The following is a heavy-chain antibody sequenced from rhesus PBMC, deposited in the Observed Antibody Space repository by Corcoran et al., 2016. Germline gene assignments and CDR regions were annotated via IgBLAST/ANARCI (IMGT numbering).Heavy chain of an antibody. CDR1: GGSITRNY. J-gene: IGHJ4*01. Sequence: QVQLQESGPGLVKPSDTLSLTCAVSGGSITRNYWRCIRPPPVHGLEWIGRIYGSGGSTDYNPSLKSRVTISTDTSKNQFSLKLSSVTAADTAVYYCARNDYGNYGLFDYWGQGVLVTVSS. CDR3: ARNDYGNYGLFDY. D-gene: IGHD4-35*01. CDR2: IYGSGGST. V-gene: IGHV4-160*01.